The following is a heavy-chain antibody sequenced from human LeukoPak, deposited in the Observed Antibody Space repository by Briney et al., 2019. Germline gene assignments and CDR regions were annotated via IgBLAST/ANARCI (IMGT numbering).Heavy chain of an antibody. J-gene: IGHJ3*02. CDR3: ARGRDYDILTGYYRDDAFDI. CDR2: MFSSGTT. D-gene: IGHD3-9*01. CDR1: GGSISGYY. Sequence: SETLSLTCSVSGGSISGYYWSWFRQPPGKELEWIGYMFSSGTTNYNPSLQSRVTISVDTSKNQFSLKLSSVTAADTAVYYCARGRDYDILTGYYRDDAFDIWGQGTMVTVSS. V-gene: IGHV4-59*08.